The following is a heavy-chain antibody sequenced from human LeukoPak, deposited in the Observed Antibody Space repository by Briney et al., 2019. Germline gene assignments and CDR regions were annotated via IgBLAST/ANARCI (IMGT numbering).Heavy chain of an antibody. D-gene: IGHD3-3*01. J-gene: IGHJ4*02. CDR1: GYTFTGYY. V-gene: IGHV1-2*02. CDR3: ARKGYDFWSGYDY. CDR2: INPNSGGT. Sequence: ASVKVSCKASGYTFTGYYMHWVRQAPGQGLEWMGWINPNSGGTNYAQKFQGRVTMTRDTSISTAYMELSRLRSDDMAVYYCARKGYDFWSGYDYWGQGTLVTVSS.